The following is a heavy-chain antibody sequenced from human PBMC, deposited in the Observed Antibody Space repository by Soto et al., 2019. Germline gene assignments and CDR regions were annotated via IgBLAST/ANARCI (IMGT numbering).Heavy chain of an antibody. CDR1: GGLFSSYP. V-gene: IGHV1-69*01. D-gene: IGHD3-22*01. J-gene: IGHJ4*02. CDR2: IIPVFQTA. CDR3: ARGGSGYTWFKEF. Sequence: QEQLVQSGAAVKKPGSSVKVSCKASGGLFSSYPITWVRQVPGQGLEWMGGIIPVFQTAYYTYRFQGRVTITADEATNTAYWELSSLRSRDSAIYHGARGGSGYTWFKEFWAQGPLATASS.